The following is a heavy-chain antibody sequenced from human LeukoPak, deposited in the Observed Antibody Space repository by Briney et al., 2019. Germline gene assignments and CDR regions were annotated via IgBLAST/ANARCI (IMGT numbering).Heavy chain of an antibody. Sequence: ASENVSCKASGFTVIGHFLHWVRQAPGQGLQWMGWINRNSGDTKYGQNFQGRMTLTMDTSISTSYMELSSLTSDDTAVYYCATPWTCTLPDCPLLHWGQGALVTVSS. V-gene: IGHV1-2*02. CDR2: INRNSGDT. CDR3: ATPWTCTLPDCPLLH. CDR1: GFTVIGHF. D-gene: IGHD2-8*01. J-gene: IGHJ4*02.